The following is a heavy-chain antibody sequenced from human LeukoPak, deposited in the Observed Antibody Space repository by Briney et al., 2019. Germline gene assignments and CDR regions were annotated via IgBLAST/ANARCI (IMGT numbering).Heavy chain of an antibody. Sequence: GGSLRLSCAASGFTVCSNYMSWVRQAPGKGLEWVSVIYSGGRTYYADSVKGRFTISRDNSKNTLNLQMNSLRAEDTAVYYCARPIPADAGAFDIWGQGPMVTVSS. CDR2: IYSGGRT. CDR1: GFTVCSNY. CDR3: ARPIPADAGAFDI. D-gene: IGHD6-13*01. V-gene: IGHV3-66*04. J-gene: IGHJ3*02.